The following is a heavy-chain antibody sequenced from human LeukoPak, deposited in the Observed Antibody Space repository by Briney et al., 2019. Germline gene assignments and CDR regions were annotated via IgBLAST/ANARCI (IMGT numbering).Heavy chain of an antibody. D-gene: IGHD4-17*01. CDR1: GFTFDDYA. Sequence: GRSVRLSCAASGFTFDDYAMHWVRQAPGKGLEWVSGISWNSGSIGYADSVKGRFTISRDNAKNSLYLQMNSLRAEDTALYYCAKDIGDYGDYGGLDYWGQGTLVTVSS. V-gene: IGHV3-9*01. J-gene: IGHJ4*02. CDR2: ISWNSGSI. CDR3: AKDIGDYGDYGGLDY.